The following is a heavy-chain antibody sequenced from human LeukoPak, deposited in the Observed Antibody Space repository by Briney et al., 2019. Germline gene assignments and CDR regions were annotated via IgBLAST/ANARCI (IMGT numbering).Heavy chain of an antibody. Sequence: SETLSLTCAVYGGSFSGYFWSWIRQSPGKGLEWIGEINHSGSTNYNPSLKSRVTISVDTSKNQFSLKLSSVTAADTAVYYCATEPIAAAGDYWGQGTLVTVSS. CDR3: ATEPIAAAGDY. CDR2: INHSGST. J-gene: IGHJ4*02. V-gene: IGHV4-34*01. D-gene: IGHD6-13*01. CDR1: GGSFSGYF.